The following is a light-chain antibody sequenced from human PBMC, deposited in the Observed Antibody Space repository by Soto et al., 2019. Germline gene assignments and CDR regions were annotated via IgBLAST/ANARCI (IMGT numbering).Light chain of an antibody. CDR1: QSVSSY. CDR2: DAS. Sequence: EIVLTQAPATPSLSPGERATLSCRASQSVSSYLAWYQQKPGQAPRLLIYDASNRATGIQARFSGRGSGTVFTRTSCSLEREDYAVYYCQQRSNWTFGGGTKVEIQ. CDR3: QQRSNWT. J-gene: IGKJ4*01. V-gene: IGKV3-11*01.